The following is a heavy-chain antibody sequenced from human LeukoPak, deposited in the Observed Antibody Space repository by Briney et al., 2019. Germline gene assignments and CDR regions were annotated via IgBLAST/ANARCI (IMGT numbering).Heavy chain of an antibody. V-gene: IGHV3-21*01. D-gene: IGHD6-6*01. CDR3: ARTYSSLRGTFDY. CDR2: ISSSSSYI. Sequence: GGSLRLSCAASGFTFSSYSMNWVRQAPGQGLEWVSSISSSSSYIYYADSVKGRFTISRDNAKNSLYLQMNSLRAEDTAVYYCARTYSSLRGTFDYWGQGTLVTVSS. J-gene: IGHJ4*02. CDR1: GFTFSSYS.